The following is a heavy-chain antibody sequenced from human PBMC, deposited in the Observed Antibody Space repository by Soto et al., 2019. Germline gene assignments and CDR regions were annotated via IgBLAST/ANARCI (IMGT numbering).Heavy chain of an antibody. D-gene: IGHD2-15*01. CDR1: GYTFTSYD. V-gene: IGHV1-8*01. J-gene: IGHJ3*02. CDR2: MNPNSGNT. CDR3: ARVIVKYCRGGSCRAFDI. Sequence: ASVKVSCKXSGYTFTSYDINWVRQATGQGLEWMGWMNPNSGNTGYAQKFQGRVTMTRNTSISTAYMELSSLRSEDTAVYYCARVIVKYCRGGSCRAFDIWGQGTMVTVSS.